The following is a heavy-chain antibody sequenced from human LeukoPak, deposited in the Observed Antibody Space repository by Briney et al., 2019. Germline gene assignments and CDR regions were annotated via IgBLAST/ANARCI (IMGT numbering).Heavy chain of an antibody. D-gene: IGHD6-25*01. Sequence: GGSLKLSCAASGFTFSDATIHWVRQASGKGLEWVGRIGNKANSYATGYAASVKGRFTISRDDSTAYLQMDSLKAEDTAMYYCTRLGYSTGWVGYWSQGTLVTVSS. CDR3: TRLGYSTGWVGY. CDR1: GFTFSDAT. J-gene: IGHJ4*02. CDR2: IGNKANSYAT. V-gene: IGHV3-73*01.